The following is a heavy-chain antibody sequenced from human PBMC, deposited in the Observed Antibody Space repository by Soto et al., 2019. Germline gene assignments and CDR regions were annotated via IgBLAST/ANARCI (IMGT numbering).Heavy chain of an antibody. CDR1: GGSISSGGYY. D-gene: IGHD4-4*01. CDR2: ISYSGST. J-gene: IGHJ3*02. V-gene: IGHV4-31*03. Sequence: QVQLQESGPGLVKPSQTLSLTCTVSGGSISSGGYYWSRIGQHPGKGLEWIGNISYSGSTYYKPSLKSRVTIAVDTSKNQCSLKLSSVTAADTAVYYCARVGIYHSTAFDIWGQGTMVTVSS. CDR3: ARVGIYHSTAFDI.